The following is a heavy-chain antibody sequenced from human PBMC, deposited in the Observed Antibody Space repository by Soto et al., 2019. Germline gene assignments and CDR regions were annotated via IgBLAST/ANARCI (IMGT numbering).Heavy chain of an antibody. D-gene: IGHD4-17*01. CDR2: IYYSGST. CDR1: GGSISSSSYY. Sequence: QLQLQESGPGLVKPSETLSLTCTVSGGSISSSSYYWGWIRQPPGKGLEWIGSIYYSGSTYYNPSLKSRVTLSVDTSKNQFSLRLSSVTAADTAVYYCARAVTTDGSVDYWGQGTLVTVSS. V-gene: IGHV4-39*01. J-gene: IGHJ4*02. CDR3: ARAVTTDGSVDY.